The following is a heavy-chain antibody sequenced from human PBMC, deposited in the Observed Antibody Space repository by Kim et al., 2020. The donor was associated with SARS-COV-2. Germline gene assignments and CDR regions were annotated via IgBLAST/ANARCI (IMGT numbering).Heavy chain of an antibody. Sequence: SETLSLTCTVSGGSISSGSYYWSWIRQPAGKGLEWIGRIYTSGSTNYNPSLKSRVTISVDTSKNQFSLKLSSVTAADTAVYYCAGWGAAYPYYYYGMDVWGQGTTVTVSS. D-gene: IGHD1-26*01. J-gene: IGHJ6*02. CDR1: GGSISSGSYY. CDR2: IYTSGST. V-gene: IGHV4-61*02. CDR3: AGWGAAYPYYYYGMDV.